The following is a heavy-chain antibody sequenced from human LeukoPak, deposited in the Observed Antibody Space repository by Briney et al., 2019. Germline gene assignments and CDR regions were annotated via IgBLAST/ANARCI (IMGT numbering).Heavy chain of an antibody. CDR2: ISYDGSNK. CDR1: GFTFSSYG. J-gene: IGHJ4*02. CDR3: AKDRSYYDSSGYYDY. D-gene: IGHD3-22*01. Sequence: PGGSLRLSCAAAGFTFSSYGMHWVRQAPGKGLEWVAVISYDGSNKCYADSVKGRFTISRDNSKDTLYLQLNSLRAEDTAVYTCAKDRSYYDSSGYYDYGGQGTLVTVSS. V-gene: IGHV3-30*18.